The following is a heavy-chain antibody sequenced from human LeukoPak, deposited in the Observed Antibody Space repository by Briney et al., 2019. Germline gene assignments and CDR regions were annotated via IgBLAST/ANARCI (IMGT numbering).Heavy chain of an antibody. D-gene: IGHD3-10*01. CDR2: IRYDGSNK. V-gene: IGHV3-30*02. J-gene: IGHJ4*02. CDR3: AKVFYYYGSGSYYPASAFGY. Sequence: PGGSLRLSCAASGFTFSSYGMHWARQAPGRGLEWVAFIRYDGSNKYYADSVKGRFTISRDNSKNTLYLQMNSLRAEDTAVYYCAKVFYYYGSGSYYPASAFGYWGQGTLVTVSS. CDR1: GFTFSSYG.